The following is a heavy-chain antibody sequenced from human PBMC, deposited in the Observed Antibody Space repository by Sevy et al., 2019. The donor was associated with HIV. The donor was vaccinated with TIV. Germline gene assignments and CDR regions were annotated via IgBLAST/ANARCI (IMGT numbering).Heavy chain of an antibody. D-gene: IGHD3-22*01. Sequence: GGSLRLSCAASGFTFSSYGMSWVRQAPGKGLEWVSAISRSGGRTYYADSVKGRFTISRDNSNNTLYLQMNSLRAEDTAVHYCAKEGLRPYDSSSYYAGPDAFHIWGQGTMVTVSS. J-gene: IGHJ3*02. V-gene: IGHV3-23*01. CDR3: AKEGLRPYDSSSYYAGPDAFHI. CDR2: ISRSGGRT. CDR1: GFTFSSYG.